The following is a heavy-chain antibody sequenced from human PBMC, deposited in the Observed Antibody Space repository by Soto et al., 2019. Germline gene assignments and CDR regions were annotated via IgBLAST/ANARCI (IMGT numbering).Heavy chain of an antibody. J-gene: IGHJ4*02. CDR2: ISGSGRTT. D-gene: IGHD3-9*01. Sequence: EVQLLESGGALVHPGGSLRLSCAASGFTFSSYAMSWVRQAPGRGLEWVSAISGSGRTTYYADSVKGRFTISRDNSTNTLSLQVNSLRAEDTALYYCAKPYNEMFTGYSPFDSWGQGTLVTVAS. V-gene: IGHV3-23*01. CDR1: GFTFSSYA. CDR3: AKPYNEMFTGYSPFDS.